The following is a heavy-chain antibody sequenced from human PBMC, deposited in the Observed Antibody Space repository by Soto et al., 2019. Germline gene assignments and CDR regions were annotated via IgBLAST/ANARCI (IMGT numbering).Heavy chain of an antibody. V-gene: IGHV3-49*04. D-gene: IGHD2-15*01. J-gene: IGHJ5*02. CDR3: TRAPLRCSGGSCYSADS. CDR1: GFTFADHG. CDR2: IRSGRYGATT. Sequence: GGFLRLSCTTSGFTFADHGMSWVRQAPGKGLDWLGFIRSGRYGATTEYAASVKGRFTVSRDDSKNVAYLQLNNLDTEDTGVYYCTRAPLRCSGGSCYSADSWGRGTQVTVSS.